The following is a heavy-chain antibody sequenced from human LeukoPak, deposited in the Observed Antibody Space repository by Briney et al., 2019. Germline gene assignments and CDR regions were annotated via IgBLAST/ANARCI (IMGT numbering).Heavy chain of an antibody. J-gene: IGHJ2*01. CDR3: ARVLYGSGSYYNGWYFDL. CDR2: INPNSGGT. D-gene: IGHD3-10*01. Sequence: ASVKVSCKASGYTFTGYYMHWVRQAPGQGLEWMGRINPNSGGTNYAQKFQGRVTMTRDTSISTAYMELSRLRSDDTAVYYCARVLYGSGSYYNGWYFDLWGRGTLVTVSS. CDR1: GYTFTGYY. V-gene: IGHV1-2*06.